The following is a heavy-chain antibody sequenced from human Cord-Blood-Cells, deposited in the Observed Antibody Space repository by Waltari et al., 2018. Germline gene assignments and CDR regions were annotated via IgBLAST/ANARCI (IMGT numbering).Heavy chain of an antibody. CDR2: IYYSGST. CDR1: GGSISSSSYS. CDR3: ARQYSSSWYYFDY. Sequence: QLQLQESGPGLVQPSETLSLPSTVSGGSISSSSYSWGWIPQPPGKGLEWIGSIYYSGSTYYNPSLKGRVTISVDTSKNRCSLKLSSVTAADTAVYYCARQYSSSWYYFDYWGQGTLVTVSS. J-gene: IGHJ4*02. D-gene: IGHD6-13*01. V-gene: IGHV4-39*01.